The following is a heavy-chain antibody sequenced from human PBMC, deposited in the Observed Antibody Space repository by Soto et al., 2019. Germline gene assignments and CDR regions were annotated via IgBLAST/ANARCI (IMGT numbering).Heavy chain of an antibody. J-gene: IGHJ4*02. CDR1: GYTFTSYA. CDR3: ARDRTMVRGFNGYFFDY. Sequence: ASVKVSCKASGYTFTSYAMNWVRQAPGQGLEWMGWINTNTGNPTYAQGFTGRFVFSLDTSVSTAYLQICSLKAEDTAVYYCARDRTMVRGFNGYFFDYWGQGTLVTVSS. D-gene: IGHD3-10*01. CDR2: INTNTGNP. V-gene: IGHV7-4-1*01.